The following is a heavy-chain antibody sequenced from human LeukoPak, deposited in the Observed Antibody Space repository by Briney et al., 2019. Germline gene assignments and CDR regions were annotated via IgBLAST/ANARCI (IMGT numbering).Heavy chain of an antibody. J-gene: IGHJ4*02. CDR2: INPNSGGT. CDR3: ARACDIVVVPAAMGFDY. V-gene: IGHV1-2*02. CDR1: GYTFTGYC. Sequence: ASVKVSCKASGYTFTGYCMHWVRQAPGQGLEWMGWINPNSGGTNYAQKFQGRVTMTRDTSISTAYMELSRLRSDDTAVYYCARACDIVVVPAAMGFDYWGQGTLVTVSS. D-gene: IGHD2-2*01.